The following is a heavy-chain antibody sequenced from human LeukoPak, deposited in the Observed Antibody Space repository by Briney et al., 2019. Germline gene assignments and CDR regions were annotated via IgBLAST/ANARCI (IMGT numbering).Heavy chain of an antibody. Sequence: SETLSLTCTVSGGSISNYYWSWIRQPPGKGLEWIGYIYYSGSTNYNPSLKSRVTISVDTSKNQFSLKLSSVTAADTAVYYCARGDGYNPFDYWGQGTLVTVSS. J-gene: IGHJ4*02. CDR3: ARGDGYNPFDY. V-gene: IGHV4-59*08. CDR1: GGSISNYY. CDR2: IYYSGST. D-gene: IGHD5-24*01.